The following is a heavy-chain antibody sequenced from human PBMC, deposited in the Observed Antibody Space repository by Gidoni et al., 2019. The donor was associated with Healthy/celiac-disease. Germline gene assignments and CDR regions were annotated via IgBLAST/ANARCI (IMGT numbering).Heavy chain of an antibody. CDR1: GGSISSYY. D-gene: IGHD3-9*01. Sequence: QVQLQESGPGLVKPSETLSLTCTVSGGSISSYYWSWLRQPPGKGLEWIGYIYYSGSTNYNPSLKSRVTISVDTSKNQFSLKLSSVTAADTAVYYCARGGRFDWFTRENYYYMDVWGKGTTVTVSS. V-gene: IGHV4-59*01. J-gene: IGHJ6*03. CDR3: ARGGRFDWFTRENYYYMDV. CDR2: IYYSGST.